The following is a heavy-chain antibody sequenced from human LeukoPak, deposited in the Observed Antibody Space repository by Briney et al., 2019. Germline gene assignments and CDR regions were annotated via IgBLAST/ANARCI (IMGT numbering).Heavy chain of an antibody. Sequence: SETLSLTCAVYGGSFSGYYWSWIRQPPGKGLEWIGEINHSGSTNYNPSLKSRVTISVDTSKNQFSLKLSSVTAADTAVYYCARGVGWFGESWGQGTLATVSS. D-gene: IGHD3-10*01. J-gene: IGHJ5*02. CDR1: GGSFSGYY. CDR3: ARGVGWFGES. CDR2: INHSGST. V-gene: IGHV4-34*01.